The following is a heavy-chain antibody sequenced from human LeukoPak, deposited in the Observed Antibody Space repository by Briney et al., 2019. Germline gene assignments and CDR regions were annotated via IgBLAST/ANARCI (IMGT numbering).Heavy chain of an antibody. V-gene: IGHV4-61*02. J-gene: IGHJ6*03. Sequence: SQTLSLTCTVSGGSISSGSYYWSWIRQPAGKGLEWIGRIYTSGSTNYNPSLKSRVTISVDTSKNQFSLKLSSVTAADTAVYYCARDGYCSSTSCSYYYYYMDVRGKGTTVTVSS. CDR3: ARDGYCSSTSCSYYYYYMDV. D-gene: IGHD2-2*03. CDR1: GGSISSGSYY. CDR2: IYTSGST.